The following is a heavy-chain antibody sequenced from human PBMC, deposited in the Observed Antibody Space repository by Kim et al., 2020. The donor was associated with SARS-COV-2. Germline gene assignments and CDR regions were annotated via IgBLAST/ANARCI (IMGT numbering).Heavy chain of an antibody. D-gene: IGHD6-19*01. CDR2: ISYDGSNK. V-gene: IGHV3-33*05. CDR3: ARGMDGASGWYASGGPTYYYYGMDV. J-gene: IGHJ6*01. Sequence: GGSLRLSCAASGFTFSSYGMHWVRQAPGKGLEWVAVISYDGSNKYYADSVKGRFTISRDNSKNTLYLQMNSLRAEDTAVYYCARGMDGASGWYASGGPTYYYYGMDVWGQGTTVTVSS. CDR1: GFTFSSYG.